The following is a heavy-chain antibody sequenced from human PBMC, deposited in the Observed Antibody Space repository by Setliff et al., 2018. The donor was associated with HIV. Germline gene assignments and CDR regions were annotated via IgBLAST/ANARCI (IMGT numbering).Heavy chain of an antibody. CDR1: GGSISSENHY. CDR3: ARAGGGGRWLHLSYWYFDL. J-gene: IGHJ2*01. D-gene: IGHD3-16*01. V-gene: IGHV4-61*02. Sequence: SETLSLTCTVSGGSISSENHYLTWIRQPAGKGLEWIGRIYTSGATKYSPSLKSRVTISIDTSENQVSLKLSSVTAADTAVYYCARAGGGGRWLHLSYWYFDLWGRGTLVTVSS. CDR2: IYTSGAT.